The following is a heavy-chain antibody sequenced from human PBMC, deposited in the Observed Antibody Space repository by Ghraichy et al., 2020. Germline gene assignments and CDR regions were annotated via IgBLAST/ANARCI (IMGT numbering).Heavy chain of an antibody. Sequence: SGPTLVKPTQTLTLTCTFSGFSLSTSGVGVGWIRQPPGKALEWLALIYWDDDKRFSPSLKSRLSITKDSSKNQVVLTMTNMDPVDTATYYCAHWVLIAAAGTYHFDYWGRGTLSPSPQ. D-gene: IGHD6-13*01. J-gene: IGHJ4*02. CDR1: GFSLSTSGVG. V-gene: IGHV2-5*02. CDR3: AHWVLIAAAGTYHFDY. CDR2: IYWDDDK.